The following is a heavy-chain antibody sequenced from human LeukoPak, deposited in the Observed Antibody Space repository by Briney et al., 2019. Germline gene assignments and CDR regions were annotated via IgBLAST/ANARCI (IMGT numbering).Heavy chain of an antibody. CDR1: GFTVSFNY. V-gene: IGHV3-53*01. Sequence: GGSLRLSCAASGFTVSFNYMSWVRQAPGKGLEWISVIYSGGSTYYADSVKGRFTISRDDSKNTLYLQMNSLRAEDTAIYYCARTQWRTYSYYYMDVWGKGTTVTVSS. CDR2: IYSGGST. CDR3: ARTQWRTYSYYYMDV. D-gene: IGHD6-19*01. J-gene: IGHJ6*03.